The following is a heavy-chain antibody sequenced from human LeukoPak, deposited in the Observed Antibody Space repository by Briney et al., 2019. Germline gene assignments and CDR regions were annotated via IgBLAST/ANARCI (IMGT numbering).Heavy chain of an antibody. Sequence: SETLSLTCAVYGGSFSGYYWSWIRQPPGKGLEWIGEINHSGSTNYNPSLKSRVTISVDTSKNQFSLRRSSATAADTAVYYCAKLSGYSSGWYQGPNYYMDVWGKGTTVTVSS. CDR2: INHSGST. D-gene: IGHD6-19*01. CDR3: AKLSGYSSGWYQGPNYYMDV. CDR1: GGSFSGYY. J-gene: IGHJ6*03. V-gene: IGHV4-34*01.